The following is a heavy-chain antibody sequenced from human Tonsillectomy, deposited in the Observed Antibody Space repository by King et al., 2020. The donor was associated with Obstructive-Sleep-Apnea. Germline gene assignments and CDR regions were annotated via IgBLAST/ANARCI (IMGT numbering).Heavy chain of an antibody. D-gene: IGHD3-3*01. CDR1: GGSISSSNW. J-gene: IGHJ6*02. CDR2: IYHSGST. Sequence: VQLQESGPGLVKPSGTLSLTCAVSGGSISSSNWWSWVRQPPGKGLEWIGEIYHSGSTNYNPSLKSRVTISVDKSKNQFSLKLSSVTAADTAVYYCARSEAGMLTIFGVAAYGMDVWGQGTTVTVSS. CDR3: ARSEAGMLTIFGVAAYGMDV. V-gene: IGHV4-4*02.